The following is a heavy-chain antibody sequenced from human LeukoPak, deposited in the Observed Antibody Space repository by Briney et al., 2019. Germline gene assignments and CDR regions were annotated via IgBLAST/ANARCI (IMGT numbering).Heavy chain of an antibody. V-gene: IGHV3-7*01. CDR3: ARRGEGSGWYALGSEGYYFDY. J-gene: IGHJ4*02. D-gene: IGHD6-19*01. Sequence: GGSLRLSCAASGFTFSSYWMSWVRQAPGKGLEWVANIKQDGSEKYYVDSVKGRFTISRDNAKNSLYLQMNSLRAEDTAVYYCARRGEGSGWYALGSEGYYFDYWGQGTLVTVSS. CDR1: GFTFSSYW. CDR2: IKQDGSEK.